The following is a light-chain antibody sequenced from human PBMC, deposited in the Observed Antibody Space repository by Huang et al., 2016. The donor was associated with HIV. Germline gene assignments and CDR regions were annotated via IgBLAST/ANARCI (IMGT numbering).Light chain of an antibody. Sequence: EVVMTQSPATLSVSPGERATLSCRASHNINSNLAWYQQKPGQTPRLLIYCASTRATGIPARFSGSGSGTEFTLSISSLQSEDFAVYYCQQYNNWPPVTFGQGTKLEIK. CDR2: CAS. CDR3: QQYNNWPPVT. CDR1: HNINSN. J-gene: IGKJ2*01. V-gene: IGKV3-15*01.